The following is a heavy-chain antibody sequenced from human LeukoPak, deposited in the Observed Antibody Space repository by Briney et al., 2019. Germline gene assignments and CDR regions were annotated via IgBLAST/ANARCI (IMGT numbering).Heavy chain of an antibody. Sequence: ASVKVSCKASGGTFSSYAISWVRQAPGQGLEWMGGIIPIFGTANYAQKFQGRVTITADESTSTAYMELSSLGSEDTAVYYCASSHLVYDYGDPDAFDIWGQGTMVTVSS. D-gene: IGHD4-17*01. V-gene: IGHV1-69*13. J-gene: IGHJ3*02. CDR1: GGTFSSYA. CDR2: IIPIFGTA. CDR3: ASSHLVYDYGDPDAFDI.